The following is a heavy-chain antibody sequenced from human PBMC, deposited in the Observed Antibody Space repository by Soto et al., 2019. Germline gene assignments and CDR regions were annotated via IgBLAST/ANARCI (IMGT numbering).Heavy chain of an antibody. J-gene: IGHJ4*02. CDR2: IYYSGST. CDR3: ARRGGVGATTHDY. V-gene: IGHV4-39*01. D-gene: IGHD1-26*01. Sequence: QLQLQESGPGLVKPSETLSLTCTVSGGSISSSSYYWGWVRQPPGKGLEWIGTIYYSGSTYYNPSLKSRVTMSVDTSKNQFSLKLSSVTAADTAVYYCARRGGVGATTHDYWGQGTLVTVSS. CDR1: GGSISSSSYY.